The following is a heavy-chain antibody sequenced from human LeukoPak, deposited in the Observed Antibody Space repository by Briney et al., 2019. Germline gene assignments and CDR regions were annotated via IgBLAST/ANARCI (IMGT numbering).Heavy chain of an antibody. CDR2: IYYSGST. CDR3: ARHRASSRGGSGYSQGRFDY. J-gene: IGHJ4*02. V-gene: IGHV4-39*01. Sequence: SETLSLTCTVSGGSVSSSDYYWGWIRQPPGKGLEWIGSIYYSGSTYYNPSLKSRVTISVDTSKNQFSLHVNSVTAADTAIYYCARHRASSRGGSGYSQGRFDYWGQGTLVTVSS. CDR1: GGSVSSSDYY. D-gene: IGHD3-22*01.